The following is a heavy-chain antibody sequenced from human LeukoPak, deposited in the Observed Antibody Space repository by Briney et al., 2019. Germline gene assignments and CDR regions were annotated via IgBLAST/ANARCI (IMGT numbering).Heavy chain of an antibody. V-gene: IGHV4-59*01. Sequence: SETLSLTCTVSGGSISSYYWSWIRQPPGKGLEWIGYIYYSGSTNYNPSLKSRVTISVDTSKNQFSLKLSSVTAADTAVYYCARDRSSTFYYYGMDAWGQGTTVTVSS. CDR2: IYYSGST. CDR1: GGSISSYY. CDR3: ARDRSSTFYYYGMDA. D-gene: IGHD2/OR15-2a*01. J-gene: IGHJ6*02.